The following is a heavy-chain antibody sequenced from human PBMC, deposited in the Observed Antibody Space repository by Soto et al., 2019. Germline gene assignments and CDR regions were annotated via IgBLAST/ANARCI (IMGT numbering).Heavy chain of an antibody. CDR1: GYTFTSYY. V-gene: IGHV1-46*01. CDR3: ARDGWVTTYYFAY. J-gene: IGHJ4*02. CDR2: INPSGGST. D-gene: IGHD3-3*01. Sequence: ASVKVSCKASGYTFTSYYMHWVRQAPGQGLEWIGIINPSGGSTSYAQKFQGRVTISWDTSTSTAYMELSGLTSDDTSVYFCARDGWVTTYYFAYWGQGSLVTVSS.